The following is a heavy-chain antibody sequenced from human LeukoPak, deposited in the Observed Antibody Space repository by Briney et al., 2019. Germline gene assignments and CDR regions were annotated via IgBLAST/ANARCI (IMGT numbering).Heavy chain of an antibody. V-gene: IGHV4-39*01. J-gene: IGHJ3*02. CDR2: IYYSGST. CDR1: GGSISSSSYY. CDR3: ATPSATPHLENLAFDI. Sequence: SETLSLTCTVSGGSISSSSYYWGWIRQPPGKGLEWIGSIYYSGSTYYNPSLKSRVTISVDTSKNQFSLKLSSVTAADTAVYYCATPSATPHLENLAFDIWGQGTMVTVSS. D-gene: IGHD6-25*01.